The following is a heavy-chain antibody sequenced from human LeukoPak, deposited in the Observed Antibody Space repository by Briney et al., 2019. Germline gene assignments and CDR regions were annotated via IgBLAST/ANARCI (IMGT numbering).Heavy chain of an antibody. CDR1: GFTFSTFP. CDR2: ILNSADTI. Sequence: GGSLRLSCIASGFTFSTFPMNWVRQTPGKGLEWVSHILNSADTIYYAESVKGRFTISRDNAKNSLYLQMNSLTVEDTALYYCARGGQPHSFDIWGQGTMVTVS. V-gene: IGHV3-48*01. D-gene: IGHD2-2*01. CDR3: ARGGQPHSFDI. J-gene: IGHJ3*02.